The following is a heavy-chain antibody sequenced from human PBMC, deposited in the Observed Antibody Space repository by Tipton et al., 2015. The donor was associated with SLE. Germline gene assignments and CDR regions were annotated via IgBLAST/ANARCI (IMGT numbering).Heavy chain of an antibody. J-gene: IGHJ4*02. D-gene: IGHD3-10*01. CDR2: INHSGST. Sequence: TLSLTCAVYGGSFSGYYWSWIRQPPGKGLEWIGEINHSGSTNYNPSLKSRATISVDTSKNQFSLKLSSVTAADTAVYYCARELRAGYFDYWGQGTLVTVSS. CDR3: ARELRAGYFDY. V-gene: IGHV4-34*01. CDR1: GGSFSGYY.